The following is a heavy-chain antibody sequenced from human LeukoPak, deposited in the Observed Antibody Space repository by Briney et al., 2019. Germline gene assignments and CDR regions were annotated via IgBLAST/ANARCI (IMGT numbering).Heavy chain of an antibody. V-gene: IGHV4-30-2*03. Sequence: SETLSLTCTVSGGSISSGGYYWSWIRQPPGKGLEWIGYIYHSGSTYYNPSLKSRVTISVDTSKNQFSLKLSSVTAADTAVYYCARLGGTYLEYWFFDLWGRGTLVTVPS. CDR1: GGSISSGGYY. CDR3: ARLGGTYLEYWFFDL. D-gene: IGHD1-26*01. CDR2: IYHSGST. J-gene: IGHJ2*01.